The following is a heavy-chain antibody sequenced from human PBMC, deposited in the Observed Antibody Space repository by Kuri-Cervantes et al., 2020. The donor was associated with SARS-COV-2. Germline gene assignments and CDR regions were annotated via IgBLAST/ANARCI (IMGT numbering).Heavy chain of an antibody. CDR3: ARVYGDYVWGSYRLPEGYFDY. CDR2: IYYSGST. CDR1: GGSISSGGYY. Sequence: SETLSLTCTVSGGSISSGGYYWSWIRQHPGKGLEWIGYIYYSGSTNYNPSLKSRVTISVDTSKNQFSLKLSSVTAADTAVYYCARVYGDYVWGSYRLPEGYFDYWGQGTLVTVSS. D-gene: IGHD3-16*02. V-gene: IGHV4-31*03. J-gene: IGHJ4*02.